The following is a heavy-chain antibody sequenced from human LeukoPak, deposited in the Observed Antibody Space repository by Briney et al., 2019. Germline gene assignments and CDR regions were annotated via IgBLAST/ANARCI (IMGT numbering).Heavy chain of an antibody. D-gene: IGHD5-12*01. CDR3: ARVVATIMDMDAFDI. CDR1: GYSFTSYW. J-gene: IGHJ3*02. CDR2: IYPGDSDT. Sequence: GESLKISCKGSGYSFTSYWIGWVRQMPGKGLEWMGIIYPGDSDTRYSPSFQGQVTISADKSISTAYLQWSSLKASDTAMYYCARVVATIMDMDAFDIWGQGTMVTVSS. V-gene: IGHV5-51*01.